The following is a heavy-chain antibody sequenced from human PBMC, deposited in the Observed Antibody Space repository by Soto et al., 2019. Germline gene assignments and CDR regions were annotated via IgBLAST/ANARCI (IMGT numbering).Heavy chain of an antibody. CDR3: AADAYYDFWSGYSPCDY. D-gene: IGHD3-3*01. CDR2: IVVGSGNT. V-gene: IGHV1-58*01. CDR1: GFTFTSSA. Sequence: VKVSCKASGFTFTSSAVQWVRQARGQRLEWIGWIVVGSGNTNYAQKFQERVTITRDMSTSTAYMELSSLRSEDTAVYYCAADAYYDFWSGYSPCDYWGQGTLVTVYS. J-gene: IGHJ4*02.